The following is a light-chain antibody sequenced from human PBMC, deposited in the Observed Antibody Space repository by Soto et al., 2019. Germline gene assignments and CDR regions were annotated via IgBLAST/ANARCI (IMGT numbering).Light chain of an antibody. CDR1: RRDVGGYNH. Sequence: QSSLAQPAPLSGVSGPAVTLSCPGNRRDVGGYNHVSWYQQHPGKAPKLMIYDVSNRPSGVSNRFSGSKSGNTASLTISGLQAEDEADYYCSSHTSSSTYVFGTGTKVTVL. J-gene: IGLJ1*01. CDR3: SSHTSSSTYV. V-gene: IGLV2-14*01. CDR2: DVS.